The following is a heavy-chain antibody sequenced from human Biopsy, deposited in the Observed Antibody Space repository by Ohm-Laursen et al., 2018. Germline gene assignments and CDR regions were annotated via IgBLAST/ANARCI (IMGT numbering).Heavy chain of an antibody. CDR3: ARMDCSGGSCHYYSYGMDV. D-gene: IGHD2-15*01. V-gene: IGHV4-4*09. J-gene: IGHJ6*02. Sequence: SETLSLTCTVSGVSITAYYWSWIRQPPGKGLECIGNIHHSGNTNYNPSLKSRLTISVDTSKNQFSLKLSSVTAADTAVYYCARMDCSGGSCHYYSYGMDVWGQGTTVTVSS. CDR2: IHHSGNT. CDR1: GVSITAYY.